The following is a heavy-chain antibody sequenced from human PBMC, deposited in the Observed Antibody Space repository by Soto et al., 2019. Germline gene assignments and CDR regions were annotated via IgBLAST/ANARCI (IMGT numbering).Heavy chain of an antibody. D-gene: IGHD3-10*01. Sequence: GGSLRLSCSASGFTFSSYAMHWVRQAPGKGLEYVSAISSNGGSTYYADSVKGRFTISRDNSKNTLYLQMSSLRAEDTAVYYCVKGRITMVRGVIIGFDYWGQGALVTVSS. J-gene: IGHJ4*02. CDR2: ISSNGGST. CDR1: GFTFSSYA. V-gene: IGHV3-64D*06. CDR3: VKGRITMVRGVIIGFDY.